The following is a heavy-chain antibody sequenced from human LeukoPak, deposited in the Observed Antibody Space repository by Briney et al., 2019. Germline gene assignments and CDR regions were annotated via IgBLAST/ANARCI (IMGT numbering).Heavy chain of an antibody. D-gene: IGHD1-26*01. CDR3: AREATVVGATII. J-gene: IGHJ4*02. Sequence: PSETLSLTCTVSGGSVTTYYWSWIRQSAGKGLEWIGHISTSGTTTYNPSLKSRVTMSVDTSKNQFSLKLTSVTAADTAAYYCAREATVVGATIIWGQGTLVTVPS. V-gene: IGHV4-4*07. CDR1: GGSVTTYY. CDR2: ISTSGTT.